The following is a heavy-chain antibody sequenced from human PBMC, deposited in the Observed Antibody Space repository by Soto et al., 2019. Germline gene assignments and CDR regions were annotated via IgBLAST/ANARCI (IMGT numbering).Heavy chain of an antibody. Sequence: KTSETLSLTCTVSGGSIISDYWSCIRHPAVKGLEWIGRIYISENTHYNPSLRSRVSMSLDTSKNQLSLNLSSVTAADTAVYYCARGVGRSSWTSFDSWGQGTLVTVSS. CDR1: GGSIISDY. CDR3: ARGVGRSSWTSFDS. D-gene: IGHD6-13*01. V-gene: IGHV4-4*07. J-gene: IGHJ4*02. CDR2: IYISENT.